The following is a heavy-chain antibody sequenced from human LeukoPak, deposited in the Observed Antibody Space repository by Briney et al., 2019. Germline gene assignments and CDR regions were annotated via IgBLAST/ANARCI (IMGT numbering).Heavy chain of an antibody. CDR1: GFTFSSYG. V-gene: IGHV3-30*18. J-gene: IGHJ4*02. CDR2: ISYDGSNK. Sequence: GGSLRLSCAASGFTFSSYGMHWVRQAPGKGLEWVAVISYDGSNKYYADSVKGRFTISRDNSKNTLYLQMNSLRAEDTAVYYCAKDMGYSSSWPDFDYWGQGTLVTVSS. D-gene: IGHD6-13*01. CDR3: AKDMGYSSSWPDFDY.